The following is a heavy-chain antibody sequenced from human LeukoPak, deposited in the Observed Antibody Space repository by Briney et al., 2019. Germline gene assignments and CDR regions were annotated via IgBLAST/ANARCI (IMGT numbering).Heavy chain of an antibody. V-gene: IGHV3-30*02. CDR3: AKDEGSSWSGYYFDY. CDR1: GFTFSSYG. CDR2: IWYDGSNK. D-gene: IGHD6-13*01. J-gene: IGHJ4*02. Sequence: PGGSLRLSCAASGFTFSSYGMPWVRQAPGKGLEWVAVIWYDGSNKYYADSVKGRFTISRDNSKNTLYLQMNSLRAEDTAVYYCAKDEGSSWSGYYFDYWGQGTLVTVSS.